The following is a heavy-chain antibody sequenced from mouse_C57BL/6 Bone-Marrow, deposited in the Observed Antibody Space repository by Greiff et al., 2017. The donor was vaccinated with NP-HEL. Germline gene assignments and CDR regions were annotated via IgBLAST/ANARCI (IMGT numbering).Heavy chain of an antibody. CDR2: IYPRSGNT. D-gene: IGHD1-1*01. CDR1: GYTFTSYG. Sequence: QVQLKESGAELARPGASVKLSCKASGYTFTSYGISWVKQRTGQGLEWIGEIYPRSGNTYYNEKFKGQATLTADKSSSTAYMELRSLTSEDSAVYFCAGGYYNGSSYDYAMGCWGQGTSVTVSS. J-gene: IGHJ4*01. V-gene: IGHV1-81*01. CDR3: AGGYYNGSSYDYAMGC.